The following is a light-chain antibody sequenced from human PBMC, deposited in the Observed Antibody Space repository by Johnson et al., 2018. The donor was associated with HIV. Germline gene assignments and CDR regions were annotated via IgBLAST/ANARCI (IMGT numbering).Light chain of an antibody. V-gene: IGLV1-51*01. CDR2: DNN. CDR3: GTWDSSLSAPYYV. J-gene: IGLJ1*01. Sequence: QSVLTQSPSVSAAPGQKVTISCSGSSSNIGNNYVSWYQQLPGTAPKLLIYDNNKRPSGTPDRFSGSKSGTSATLVITGLQTGDEAGYYCGTWDSSLSAPYYVFGTGTTVTVL. CDR1: SSNIGNNY.